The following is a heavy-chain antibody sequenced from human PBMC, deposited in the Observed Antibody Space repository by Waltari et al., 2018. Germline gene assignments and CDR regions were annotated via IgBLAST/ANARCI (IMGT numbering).Heavy chain of an antibody. Sequence: QVQLLQSGAAVTKPGSSVKVSCKASGVTFTSDAISWVRQAPGQGLEWMGGIIPSFGTANYAQKFQGRVTITTDESTSTAYMELSSMRSEDTAVYYCAAMVVAVGYFDYWGQGTLVTVSS. V-gene: IGHV1-69*05. CDR1: GVTFTSDA. J-gene: IGHJ4*02. D-gene: IGHD2-15*01. CDR2: IIPSFGTA. CDR3: AAMVVAVGYFDY.